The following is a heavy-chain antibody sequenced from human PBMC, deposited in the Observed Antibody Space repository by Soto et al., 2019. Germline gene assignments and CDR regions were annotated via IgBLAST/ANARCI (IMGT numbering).Heavy chain of an antibody. V-gene: IGHV3-23*01. CDR2: ISANSGNT. Sequence: ELQLLESGGGFVQPGGSLRLSCTASGFGLSTYAISWVRQAPGKGLEWVSVISANSGNTDYADSVKGRFTISRDKSETTVFLQMNRLRAEDTAVYYCALPSCGGDCYSPFDYWGQGTLVTVSS. D-gene: IGHD2-21*02. CDR3: ALPSCGGDCYSPFDY. J-gene: IGHJ4*02. CDR1: GFGLSTYA.